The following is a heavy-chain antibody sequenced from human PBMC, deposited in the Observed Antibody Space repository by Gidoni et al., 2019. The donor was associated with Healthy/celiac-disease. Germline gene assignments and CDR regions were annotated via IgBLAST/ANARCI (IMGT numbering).Heavy chain of an antibody. J-gene: IGHJ6*02. Sequence: EVQLLESGGGLVQPGGSLRLSCPASGFTFSSYAMSWVRQAPGKGLEWVSAISGSGGSTYYADSVKGRFTISRDNSKNTLYLQMNSLRAEDTAVYYCAKDHWYSSGWYEDYYYYGMDVWGQGTTVTVSS. V-gene: IGHV3-23*01. CDR1: GFTFSSYA. CDR3: AKDHWYSSGWYEDYYYYGMDV. CDR2: ISGSGGST. D-gene: IGHD6-19*01.